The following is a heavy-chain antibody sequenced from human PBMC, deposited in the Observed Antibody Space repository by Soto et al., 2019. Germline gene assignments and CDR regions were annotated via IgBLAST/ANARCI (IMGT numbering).Heavy chain of an antibody. J-gene: IGHJ4*02. CDR2: IYYSGST. CDR1: GGSVSSGSYY. V-gene: IGHV4-61*01. Sequence: SETLSLTCTVSGGSVSSGSYYWSWIRQPPGKGLEWIGYIYYSGSTNYNPSLKSRVTISVDTSKNQFSLKLSSVTAADTAVYYCARGRSVTIFGVVIMPAPTDYWGQGTLVTVSS. CDR3: ARGRSVTIFGVVIMPAPTDY. D-gene: IGHD3-3*01.